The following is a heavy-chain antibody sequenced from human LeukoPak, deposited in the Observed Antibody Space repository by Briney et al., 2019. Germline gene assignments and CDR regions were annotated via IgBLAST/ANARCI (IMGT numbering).Heavy chain of an antibody. V-gene: IGHV3-66*01. CDR1: GFTVSDNY. CDR2: IYSGGST. CDR3: ARGGAVYGSGFIDY. Sequence: GGSLRLSCAASGFTVSDNYMSWVRQAPGKGLEWVSVIYSGGSTYYADSVKGRFTISRDNSKNTLYLQMNSLRAEDTAVYYCARGGAVYGSGFIDYWGQGTLVTVSS. J-gene: IGHJ4*02. D-gene: IGHD3-10*01.